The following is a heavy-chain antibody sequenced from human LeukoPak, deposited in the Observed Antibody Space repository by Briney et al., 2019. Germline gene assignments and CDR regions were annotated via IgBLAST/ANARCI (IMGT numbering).Heavy chain of an antibody. Sequence: SETLSLTCTVSGGSISSSRYYWGWIRQPPGKGLEWIGSIYYSGSTYYNPSLKSRVTISVDTSKNQFSLKLSSVTAADTAVYYCAPIAAAGRGYYYYYMDVWGKGTTVTVSS. CDR3: APIAAAGRGYYYYYMDV. J-gene: IGHJ6*03. CDR2: IYYSGST. CDR1: GGSISSSRYY. V-gene: IGHV4-39*01. D-gene: IGHD6-13*01.